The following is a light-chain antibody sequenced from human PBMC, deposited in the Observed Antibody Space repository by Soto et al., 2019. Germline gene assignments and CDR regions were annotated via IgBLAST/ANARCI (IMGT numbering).Light chain of an antibody. J-gene: IGKJ1*01. CDR1: QSVGSF. CDR3: HQRNNWPWT. Sequence: DIVLTQSPATLSLSPGERATLSCRASQSVGSFFAWFQQKPGQAPRLLIYAASIRAPGIPARFSGSGSGTDFTLTIDRLEPDDFAIYYCHQRNNWPWTFGQGTKVEIK. CDR2: AAS. V-gene: IGKV3-11*01.